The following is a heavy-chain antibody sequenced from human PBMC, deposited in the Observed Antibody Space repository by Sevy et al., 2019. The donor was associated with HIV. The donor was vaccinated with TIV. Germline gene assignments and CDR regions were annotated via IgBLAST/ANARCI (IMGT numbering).Heavy chain of an antibody. CDR2: VKQDMSEK. CDR3: ARAQQITMLVVIGGLYFDF. Sequence: GGSLRLSCATSGFTFSSNWMTWVRQAPGKGLEWVANVKQDMSEKYYADSVKGRFTISRDNAKNSLYLEMNSLRAEDXXXXYCARAQQITMLVVIGGLYFDFWGQGTLVTVSS. D-gene: IGHD3-22*01. V-gene: IGHV3-7*01. J-gene: IGHJ4*02. CDR1: GFTFSSNW.